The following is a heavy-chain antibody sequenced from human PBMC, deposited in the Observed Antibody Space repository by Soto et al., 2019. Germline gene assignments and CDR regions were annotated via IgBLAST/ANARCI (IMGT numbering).Heavy chain of an antibody. D-gene: IGHD3-22*01. CDR1: GYTFTSFY. CDR3: ARDRDYYDGSGFWLLDY. Sequence: GASVKVSCKASGYTFTSFYVHWVRRAPGQGLEWMGIINSSGGSTNYAQKFQGRVTMTRDTSTDTVYMELSSLRSEDTAVYYCARDRDYYDGSGFWLLDYWGQGTLVTVSS. V-gene: IGHV1-46*01. CDR2: INSSGGST. J-gene: IGHJ4*02.